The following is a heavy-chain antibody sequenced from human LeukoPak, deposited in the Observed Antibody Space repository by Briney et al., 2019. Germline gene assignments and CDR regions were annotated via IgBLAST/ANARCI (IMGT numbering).Heavy chain of an antibody. CDR3: ARLRPATGHDSHYYYYYVDV. CDR2: IYYSGSN. J-gene: IGHJ6*03. Sequence: SETLSLTCTVSGGSISSSGYYWGWIRQTPGKGLEWIGSIYYSGSNYHNPSLKSRVSMSVDTSKNQFSLKLSSVTAADTAVYYCARLRPATGHDSHYYYYYVDVWGKGTTVTISS. CDR1: GGSISSSGYY. D-gene: IGHD3-9*01. V-gene: IGHV4-39*07.